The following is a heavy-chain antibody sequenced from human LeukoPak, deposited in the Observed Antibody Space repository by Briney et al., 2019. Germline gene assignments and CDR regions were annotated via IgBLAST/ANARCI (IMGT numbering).Heavy chain of an antibody. Sequence: PSETLSLTCTVSGGSISSYYWSWIRQPPEKGLEWIGYIYYSGSTNYNPSLKSRVTISVDTSKNQFSLKLSSVTAADTAVYYCAKVDYYDSSGYYFDYWGQGTLVTVSS. CDR3: AKVDYYDSSGYYFDY. J-gene: IGHJ4*02. CDR2: IYYSGST. D-gene: IGHD3-22*01. CDR1: GGSISSYY. V-gene: IGHV4-59*01.